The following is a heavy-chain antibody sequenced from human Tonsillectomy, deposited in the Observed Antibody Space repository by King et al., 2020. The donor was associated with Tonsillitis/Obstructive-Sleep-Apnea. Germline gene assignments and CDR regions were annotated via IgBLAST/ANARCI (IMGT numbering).Heavy chain of an antibody. CDR3: ARGYDILTDLPYFDY. Sequence: QLQESGPGLVKPSQTLSLTCTVSGGSISSGGYYWSWIRQHPGKGLEWIGYIYYSGSTYYNPSLKSLVTISVDTSKNQFSLKLSSVTAADTAVYYCARGYDILTDLPYFDYWGQGTLVTVSS. V-gene: IGHV4-31*01. CDR2: IYYSGST. CDR1: GGSISSGGYY. D-gene: IGHD3-9*01. J-gene: IGHJ4*02.